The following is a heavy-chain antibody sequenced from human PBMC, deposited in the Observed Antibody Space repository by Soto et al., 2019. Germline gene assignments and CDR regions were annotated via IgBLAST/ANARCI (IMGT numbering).Heavy chain of an antibody. Sequence: GGSLRLSCAASGFTYSDYYMTWIRQAPGKGLEWVSYISSSGSTIYYADSVKGRFTISRDNAKNSLYLQMNSLRAEDTAVYYCATYRHYYYYMDVWGKGTTVTVSS. CDR2: ISSSGSTI. V-gene: IGHV3-11*01. CDR1: GFTYSDYY. J-gene: IGHJ6*03. CDR3: ATYRHYYYYMDV.